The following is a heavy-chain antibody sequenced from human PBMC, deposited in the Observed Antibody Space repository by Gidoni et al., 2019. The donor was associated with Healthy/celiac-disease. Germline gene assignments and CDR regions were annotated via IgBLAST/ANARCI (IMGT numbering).Heavy chain of an antibody. CDR1: GGSISSGGYS. CDR3: AREREEGGYGSFDY. V-gene: IGHV4-30-2*01. CDR2: IYHSGST. D-gene: IGHD5-12*01. J-gene: IGHJ4*02. Sequence: QLQLQESGSGLVKPSQTLSLTCAVSGGSISSGGYSWSWIRQPPGKGLEWIGYIYHSGSTYYNPSLKSRVPISVDRSKNQFSLKLSSVTAVDTALYYCAREREEGGYGSFDYWGQGTLVTVSS.